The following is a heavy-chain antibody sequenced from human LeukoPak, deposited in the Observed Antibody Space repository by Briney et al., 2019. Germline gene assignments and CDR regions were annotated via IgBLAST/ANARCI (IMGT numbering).Heavy chain of an antibody. CDR1: GGSISSGSYY. CDR3: ARNYYDSSGSPFDY. CDR2: IYTSGST. J-gene: IGHJ4*02. D-gene: IGHD3-22*01. Sequence: SQTLSLTCTVSGGSISSGSYYWSWIRQPAGKGLEWIGRIYTSGSTNYNPSLKSRVTMSVDTSKNQFSLKLSSVTAADTAVYYCARNYYDSSGSPFDYWGQGTLVTVSS. V-gene: IGHV4-61*02.